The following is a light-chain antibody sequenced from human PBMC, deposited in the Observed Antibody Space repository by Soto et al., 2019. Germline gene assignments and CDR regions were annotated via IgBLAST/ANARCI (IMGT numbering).Light chain of an antibody. CDR1: SSNIGAGYD. Sequence: QSALTQAPSISGAPGQRVTISCTGSSSNIGAGYDVHWFQQFPGTAPRLLIHGNNNRPSGVPDRFSGSESGTSASLAIAGLQAGDEAIYYCQSFESDLSAFVFGTGTKVTVL. CDR2: GNN. J-gene: IGLJ1*01. CDR3: QSFESDLSAFV. V-gene: IGLV1-40*01.